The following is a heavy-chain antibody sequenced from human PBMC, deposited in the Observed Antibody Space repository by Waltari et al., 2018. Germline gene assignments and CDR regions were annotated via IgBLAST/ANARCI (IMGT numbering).Heavy chain of an antibody. CDR3: ARAAGDWQRYWYFDL. CDR1: GFTFSNYA. Sequence: EVQLLESGGDLVQPGWSLRLSCAASGFTFSNYAMTWVRQAPGKGLEWVSGISASGGSTYYADSLKGQFTISRDNSKNTVYRRMNSLRAEDTALYYCARAAGDWQRYWYFDLWGRGTLVTVSS. V-gene: IGHV3-23*01. CDR2: ISASGGST. D-gene: IGHD2-21*02. J-gene: IGHJ2*01.